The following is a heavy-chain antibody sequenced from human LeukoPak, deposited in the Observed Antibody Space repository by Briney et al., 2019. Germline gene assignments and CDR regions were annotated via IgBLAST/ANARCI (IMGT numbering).Heavy chain of an antibody. CDR1: GFTLSSFA. D-gene: IGHD6-13*01. J-gene: IGHJ3*02. V-gene: IGHV3-64D*06. CDR3: VKVAAAGIGAFDI. CDR2: ITTNGGST. Sequence: GGSLRLSCSASGFTLSSFAMHWVRQAPGKGLEYISSITTNGGSTYYVDSVRGRFTLSRDNSKNTVYLQLSSLRAEDTAVYYCVKVAAAGIGAFDIWGQGTMVTVSS.